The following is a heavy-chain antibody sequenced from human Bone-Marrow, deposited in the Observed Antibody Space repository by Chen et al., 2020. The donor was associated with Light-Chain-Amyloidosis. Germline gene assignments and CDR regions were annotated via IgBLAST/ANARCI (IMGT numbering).Heavy chain of an antibody. CDR2: IYPDDSDA. J-gene: IGHJ4*02. CDR3: ARRRDGYNFDY. Sequence: EVQLEQSGPEVKKPGESLKISCKGSGYTFPNYWIGWVRQMPGTGLGWMGVIYPDDSDARYSPAVEGQVTISADKSSTTAYLQGRGRKASDTAMYYCARRRDGYNFDYGGQGTLVTGSS. D-gene: IGHD5-12*01. CDR1: GYTFPNYW. V-gene: IGHV5-51*01.